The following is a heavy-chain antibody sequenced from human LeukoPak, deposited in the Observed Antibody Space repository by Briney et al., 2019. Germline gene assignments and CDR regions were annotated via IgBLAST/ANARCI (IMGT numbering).Heavy chain of an antibody. J-gene: IGHJ4*02. CDR3: ARSYYDSSGFDY. CDR1: GFTFSSYA. Sequence: GGSLRLSCAASGFTFSSYAMHWVRQAPGKGLEWVAVISYDGSNKYCADSVKGRFTISRDNSKNTLYLQMNSLRAEDTAVYYCARSYYDSSGFDYWGQGTLVTVSS. D-gene: IGHD3-22*01. V-gene: IGHV3-30-3*01. CDR2: ISYDGSNK.